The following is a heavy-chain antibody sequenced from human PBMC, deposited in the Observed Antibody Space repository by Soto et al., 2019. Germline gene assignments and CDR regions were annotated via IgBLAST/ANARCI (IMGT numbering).Heavy chain of an antibody. CDR1: GYIFTSYY. CDR3: SSVDPGDTSPFDH. D-gene: IGHD3-10*01. CDR2: INPCDGSR. Sequence: QVQLVQSGAEVKKPGASVKFSCKASGYIFTSYYNHWVRQAPGQGLEWMGWINPCDGSRMFAQRFKGTVTMTSDTSTSTVNMEVSSLSSDDTAVYYCSSVDPGDTSPFDHWGQGTLVTVSS. J-gene: IGHJ4*02. V-gene: IGHV1-46*03.